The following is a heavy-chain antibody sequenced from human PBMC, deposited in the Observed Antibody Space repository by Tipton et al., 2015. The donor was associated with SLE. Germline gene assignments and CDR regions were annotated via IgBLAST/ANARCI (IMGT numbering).Heavy chain of an antibody. J-gene: IGHJ4*02. CDR2: IYFSGST. CDR1: GGSIFSSY. V-gene: IGHV4-59*01. D-gene: IGHD1-26*01. CDR3: ARGFGGSYSDF. Sequence: TLSLTCTVSGGSIFSSYWSWIRQPPGKGLEWIGCIYFSGSTNYNPSLRSRVTMSVDSSNSQFSLKLSSVTAADTAVYYCARGFGGSYSDFWGQGTLVTVSS.